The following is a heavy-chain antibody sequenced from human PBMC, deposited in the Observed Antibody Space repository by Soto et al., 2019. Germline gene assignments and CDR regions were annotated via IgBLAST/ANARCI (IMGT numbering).Heavy chain of an antibody. CDR1: DYTFAAYW. V-gene: IGHV5-51*01. J-gene: IGHJ3*01. CDR2: VNPGDFET. CDR3: ARPDGTNCVCYHFYQI. D-gene: IGHD2-8*01. Sequence: RGESLKISCKGSDYTFAAYWIGWVRQLHGKGLEWMGIVNPGDFETRYRPSFQGQVTISADKSINTAYLQWSSLKASDTAMYYCARPDGTNCVCYHFYQIGGQGTMVT.